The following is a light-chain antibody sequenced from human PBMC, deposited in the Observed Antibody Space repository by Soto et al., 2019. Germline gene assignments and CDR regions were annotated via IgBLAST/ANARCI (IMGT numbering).Light chain of an antibody. Sequence: IRMNQSPSSLSESXGDRVTISCRARQSISSYLNRYQQIPGXASKVXIYAASSLQSGVTSRFSGSGYGKDFNFTISRLQPEDIATYDCQQYENLPTFGQGTRLEIK. CDR2: AAS. CDR1: QSISSY. CDR3: QQYENLPT. V-gene: IGKV1-33*01. J-gene: IGKJ5*01.